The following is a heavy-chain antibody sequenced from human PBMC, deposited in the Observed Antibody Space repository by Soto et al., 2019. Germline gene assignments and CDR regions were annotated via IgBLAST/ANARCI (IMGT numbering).Heavy chain of an antibody. CDR3: ARAPDNIHDERGEGTRYIDH. CDR1: GGSVSGYY. Sequence: PSETLSLTCTVSGGSVSGYYWSWIRQPPGKGLEWIGYVHYNGGTLYNPSLASRATISVDTSKNHISLRLNSVTATDTAVYYCARAPDNIHDERGEGTRYIDHWGQGTQVTVSS. CDR2: VHYNGGT. J-gene: IGHJ4*02. V-gene: IGHV4-59*02. D-gene: IGHD3-16*01.